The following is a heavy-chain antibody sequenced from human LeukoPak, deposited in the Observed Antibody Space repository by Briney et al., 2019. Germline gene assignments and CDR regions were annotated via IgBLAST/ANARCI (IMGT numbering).Heavy chain of an antibody. Sequence: GGSLRLSCAASGLTGSHNYVSWVRQAPGKGLEWVSAIHTSGDTCYADSVKGRFTISRDTSKNTLYLQINSLRVEDTAVYYCIVFGDPNHWGQGTLVTVSS. D-gene: IGHD4-17*01. J-gene: IGHJ5*02. CDR3: IVFGDPNH. V-gene: IGHV3-53*01. CDR2: IHTSGDT. CDR1: GLTGSHNY.